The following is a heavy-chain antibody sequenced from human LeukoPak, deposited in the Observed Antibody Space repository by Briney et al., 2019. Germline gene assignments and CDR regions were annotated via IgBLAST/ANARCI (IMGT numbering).Heavy chain of an antibody. V-gene: IGHV3-23*01. Sequence: GGSLRLSCAASGFTFSSFAMSWVRQAPGQVLEWVSAISDNSGNTYHADSVRGRSTISRDSSKNTLYLQMNSLRAEDAAVYYCAKAPVTSCRGAYCYPFDYRGQGTLVTVSS. J-gene: IGHJ4*02. CDR1: GFTFSSFA. CDR3: AKAPVTSCRGAYCYPFDY. CDR2: ISDNSGNT. D-gene: IGHD2-21*01.